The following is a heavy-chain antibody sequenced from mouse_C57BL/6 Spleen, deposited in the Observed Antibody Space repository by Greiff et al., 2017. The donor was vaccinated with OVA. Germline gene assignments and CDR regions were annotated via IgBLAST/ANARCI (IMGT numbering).Heavy chain of an antibody. Sequence: QVQLQQPGAELVKPGASVKMSCTASGYTFTSYWITWVKQRPGQGLEWIGDIYPGSGSTNYNAKFKSKATLTVDTSSSTAYLQLSSLTSEDSAVYDCARPVYGSSYPYYAMDYWGQGTSVTVSS. V-gene: IGHV1-55*01. CDR2: IYPGSGST. CDR3: ARPVYGSSYPYYAMDY. D-gene: IGHD1-1*01. J-gene: IGHJ4*01. CDR1: GYTFTSYW.